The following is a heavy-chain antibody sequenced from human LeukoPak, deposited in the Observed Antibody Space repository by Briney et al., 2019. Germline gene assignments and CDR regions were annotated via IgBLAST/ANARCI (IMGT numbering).Heavy chain of an antibody. D-gene: IGHD5-18*01. CDR1: GDSIKNTHYH. V-gene: IGHV4-39*01. J-gene: IGHJ5*02. Sequence: SETLSLTCTVSGDSIKNTHYHWDWIRQPPWKGLEWIGSIFYSGGTYYSESLKSRVNISVDTSKNQFSLKLTSVTATDTALYFCARTLSRGYSYGYYFDPWGRGTLVTVSS. CDR3: ARTLSRGYSYGYYFDP. CDR2: IFYSGGT.